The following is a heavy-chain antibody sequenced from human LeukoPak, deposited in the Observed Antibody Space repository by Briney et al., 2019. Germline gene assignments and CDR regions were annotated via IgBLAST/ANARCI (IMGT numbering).Heavy chain of an antibody. J-gene: IGHJ6*03. V-gene: IGHV3-15*01. Sequence: GGSLRLSCIVSGLPFSDAWVSWVRQAPGKGLEWVGRIKSKGSGGTADYGAPVQDRFAISRDDLENTVYLQMSSLKTEDTAVYYCSWIRGALGYYYMDVWGKGTPVTISS. D-gene: IGHD3-10*01. CDR3: SWIRGALGYYYMDV. CDR2: IKSKGSGGTA. CDR1: GLPFSDAW.